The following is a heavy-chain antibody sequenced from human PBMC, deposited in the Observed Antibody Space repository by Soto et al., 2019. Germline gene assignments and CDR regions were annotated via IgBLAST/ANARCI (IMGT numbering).Heavy chain of an antibody. Sequence: SVKVSCKASGGTFSSYTISWVRQAPGQGLEWMGRIIPILGIANYAQKFQGRVTITADKSTSTAYMELSSLRSEDTAVYYCARVTGYSSGWPLYYYYGMDVWGQGTTVTVAS. CDR3: ARVTGYSSGWPLYYYYGMDV. D-gene: IGHD6-19*01. CDR2: IIPILGIA. J-gene: IGHJ6*02. CDR1: GGTFSSYT. V-gene: IGHV1-69*02.